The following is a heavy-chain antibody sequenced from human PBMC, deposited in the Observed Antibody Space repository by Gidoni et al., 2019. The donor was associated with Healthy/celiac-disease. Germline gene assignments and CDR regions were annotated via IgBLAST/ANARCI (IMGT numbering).Heavy chain of an antibody. V-gene: IGHV3-64D*06. CDR2: ISSNGGST. J-gene: IGHJ3*02. CDR3: VKVAEEDAFDI. Sequence: EVQLVESGGGLVQPGGSLRLSCSASGFTFSSYAMHWVRQAPGKGLEYVSAISSNGGSTYYADSVKGRFTISRDNSKNTLYLQMSSLRAEDTAVYYCVKVAEEDAFDIWGQGTMVTVSS. CDR1: GFTFSSYA.